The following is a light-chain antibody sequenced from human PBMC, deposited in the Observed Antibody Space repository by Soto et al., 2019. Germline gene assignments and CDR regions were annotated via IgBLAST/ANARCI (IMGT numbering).Light chain of an antibody. CDR2: STS. CDR1: TGAVTSGYS. Sequence: QSVVTQEPSLTVSPGGTVTLTCASSTGAVTSGYSPNWFQQKPGQAPRALIYSTSNKYSWTPARFSGSLLGGKAVLTLSGVQPEDEADYYCLLYAGGAQVFGGGTKLTVL. J-gene: IGLJ3*02. V-gene: IGLV7-43*01. CDR3: LLYAGGAQV.